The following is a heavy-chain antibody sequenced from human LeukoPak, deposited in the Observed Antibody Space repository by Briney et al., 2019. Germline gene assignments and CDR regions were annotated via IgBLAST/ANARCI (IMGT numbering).Heavy chain of an antibody. CDR1: GFTFSSYA. CDR3: AKDQLNRFCSAGSCSITLDS. CDR2: ITNSGDST. D-gene: IGHD3-3*01. V-gene: IGHV3-23*01. J-gene: IGHJ4*02. Sequence: PGGSPRLSCAASGFTFSSYAMNWVRQAPGKGLEWVSTITNSGDSTYYADSVKGRFTISRDNSKNMLYLQMNGLRADDTAVYFCAKDQLNRFCSAGSCSITLDSWGQGTLVTVSS.